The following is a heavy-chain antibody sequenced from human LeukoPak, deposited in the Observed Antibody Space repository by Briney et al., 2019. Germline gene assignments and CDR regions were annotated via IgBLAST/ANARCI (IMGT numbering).Heavy chain of an antibody. CDR3: ASGDYDYYYYGMDV. CDR2: IIPIFGTA. D-gene: IGHD4-17*01. CDR1: GGTFSSYA. J-gene: IGHJ6*02. Sequence: ASVKVSCKASGGTFSSYAISWVRQAPGQGFEWMGGIIPIFGTANYAQKFQGRLTITADESTSTAYMELSSLRSEDTAVYYCASGDYDYYYYGMDVWGQGTTVTVSS. V-gene: IGHV1-69*13.